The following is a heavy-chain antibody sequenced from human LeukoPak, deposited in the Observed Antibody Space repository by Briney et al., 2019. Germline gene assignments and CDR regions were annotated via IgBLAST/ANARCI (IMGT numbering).Heavy chain of an antibody. CDR2: IYYSGST. D-gene: IGHD2-21*02. Sequence: SETLSLTCTVSGGSISSYYWSWIRQPPGKGLEWIGYIYYSGSTNYNPSLKSRVTISVDTSKNQFSLKLSSVTAADTAVYYCASLAYCGGDCPGGYYFDYWGQGTLVTVSS. CDR3: ASLAYCGGDCPGGYYFDY. V-gene: IGHV4-59*08. J-gene: IGHJ4*02. CDR1: GGSISSYY.